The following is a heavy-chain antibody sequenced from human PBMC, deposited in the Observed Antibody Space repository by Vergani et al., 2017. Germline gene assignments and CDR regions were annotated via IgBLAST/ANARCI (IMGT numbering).Heavy chain of an antibody. CDR3: AREDIVVVPAAIYFQH. D-gene: IGHD2-2*01. CDR1: GFSIDNGYY. V-gene: IGHV4-38-2*02. CDR2: IYRTGRT. Sequence: QVQLQESGPGLVKPSETLSLTCAVSGFSIDNGYYWDWIRQPPGKGLEWIGSIYRTGRTHFNPSLKSRVTISVDTSNNHFSLRLNSLTAADTAVYYCAREDIVVVPAAIYFQHWGQGTLVTVSS. J-gene: IGHJ1*01.